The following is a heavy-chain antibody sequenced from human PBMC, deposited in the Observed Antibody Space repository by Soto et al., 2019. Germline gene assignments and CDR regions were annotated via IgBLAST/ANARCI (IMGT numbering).Heavy chain of an antibody. Sequence: GGSLRLSCAASGFTFSSYAMSWVRQAPGKGLEWVSVIYSGGSTYYADSVKGRFTISRDNSKNTLYLQMNSLRAEDTAVYYCARDVASSNYYYGMDVWGQGTTVTVSS. CDR1: GFTFSSYA. CDR3: ARDVASSNYYYGMDV. D-gene: IGHD6-6*01. V-gene: IGHV3-53*01. CDR2: IYSGGST. J-gene: IGHJ6*02.